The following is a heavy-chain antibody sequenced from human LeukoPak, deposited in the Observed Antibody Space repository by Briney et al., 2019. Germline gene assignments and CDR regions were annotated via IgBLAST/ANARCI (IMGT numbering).Heavy chain of an antibody. CDR1: GGSISSYY. CDR3: ARAPGPYSGYDSYWFDP. D-gene: IGHD5-12*01. CDR2: IYYSGST. V-gene: IGHV4-59*01. Sequence: PSETLSLTCTVSGGSISSYYWSWIRQPPGKGLEWIGYIYYSGSTNYNPSLKSRVTISVDTSKNQFSLKLSSVTAADTAVYYCARAPGPYSGYDSYWFDPWGQGTLVIVSS. J-gene: IGHJ5*02.